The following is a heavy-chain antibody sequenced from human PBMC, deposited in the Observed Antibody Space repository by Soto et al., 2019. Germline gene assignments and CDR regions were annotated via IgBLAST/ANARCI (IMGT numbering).Heavy chain of an antibody. D-gene: IGHD2-15*01. J-gene: IGHJ6*02. V-gene: IGHV4-59*01. Sequence: QVQLQESGPGLVKPSETLSLTCTVSGGSISSYYWSWIRQPPGKGLEWIGNIYYSGSTNYNPSLESRVTISVNTSKNQFSMKLSSVTAADTAVYYCARLVVVPHCSGGSCYSYYYGMDVGGQGTTVTASS. CDR2: IYYSGST. CDR3: ARLVVVPHCSGGSCYSYYYGMDV. CDR1: GGSISSYY.